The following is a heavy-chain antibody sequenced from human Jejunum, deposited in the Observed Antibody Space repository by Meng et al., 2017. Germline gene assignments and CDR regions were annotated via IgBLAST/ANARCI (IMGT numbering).Heavy chain of an antibody. CDR3: ARDYCTSASCNEAY. V-gene: IGHV3-11*01. D-gene: IGHD2-2*01. CDR1: GFTFSDFY. J-gene: IGHJ4*02. Sequence: GESLKISCAASGFTFSDFYMSWIRQAPGKGLEWVSYISGSGSPIHYADSVKGRFTISRDNANNSLYLQMNSLRAEDTAVYYCARDYCTSASCNEAYWGQGPLVTVSS. CDR2: ISGSGSPI.